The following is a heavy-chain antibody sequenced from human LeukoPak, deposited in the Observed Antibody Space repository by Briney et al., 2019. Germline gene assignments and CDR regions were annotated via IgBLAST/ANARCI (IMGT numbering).Heavy chain of an antibody. CDR2: IYGTRST. V-gene: IGHV4-38-2*01. J-gene: IGHJ3*01. CDR1: GYPLGKNYS. Sequence: SETLALTCAVSGYPLGKNYSWGWIRQPPGKGLEWIGRIYGTRSTHCNPSLMNRVTMSVDTSTNHFSLQLTSVTAADTAVYYCARYDSRGSASTRFDYWGQGIMVTISS. CDR3: ARYDSRGSASTRFDY. D-gene: IGHD3-10*02.